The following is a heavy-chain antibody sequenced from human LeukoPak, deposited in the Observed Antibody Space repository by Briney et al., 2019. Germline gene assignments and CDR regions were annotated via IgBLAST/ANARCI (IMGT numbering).Heavy chain of an antibody. CDR1: GGSISSSNW. CDR2: IYHSGST. Sequence: PSETLSLTCAVSGGSISSSNWWSWVRQPPGKGLEGIGEIYHSGSTNYTPSLKSRVTISVDKSKTPFSLKLSSVTAADTAVYYCARGSGWPRYNLDYWGQGTLVTVSS. CDR3: ARGSGWPRYNLDY. J-gene: IGHJ4*02. D-gene: IGHD6-19*01. V-gene: IGHV4-4*02.